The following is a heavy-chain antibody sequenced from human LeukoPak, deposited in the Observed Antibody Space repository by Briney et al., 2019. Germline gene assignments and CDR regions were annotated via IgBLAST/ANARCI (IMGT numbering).Heavy chain of an antibody. J-gene: IGHJ5*02. CDR1: GFTFSSYS. CDR2: ISSSSSYI. V-gene: IGHV3-21*04. D-gene: IGHD3-10*01. Sequence: GGSLRLSCAASGFTFSSYSMNWVRQAPGKGLEWVSSISSSSSYIYYADSVKGRFTISRDNAKNSLYLQMNSLRAEDTAVYYCAKPITMVRGLENWFDPWGQGTLVTVSS. CDR3: AKPITMVRGLENWFDP.